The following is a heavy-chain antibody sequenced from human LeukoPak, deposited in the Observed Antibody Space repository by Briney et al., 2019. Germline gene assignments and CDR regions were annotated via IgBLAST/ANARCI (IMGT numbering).Heavy chain of an antibody. CDR3: ARDYYDSSGDAFDI. CDR2: TSSDLNVK. V-gene: IGHV3-30-3*01. J-gene: IGHJ3*02. Sequence: PGGSLGLSCAASGFTFRNYVIHWVRQAPGKGLEWVAVTSSDLNVKLYADSVKGRFTISRDNSKNTLYLQMNSLRAEDTAVYYCARDYYDSSGDAFDIWGQGTMVTVSS. D-gene: IGHD3-22*01. CDR1: GFTFRNYV.